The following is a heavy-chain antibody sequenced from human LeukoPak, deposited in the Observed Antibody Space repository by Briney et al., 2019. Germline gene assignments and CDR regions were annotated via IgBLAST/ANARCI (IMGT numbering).Heavy chain of an antibody. CDR3: ARTPSRYPGYYYDSSGYYSGEDY. CDR1: GYTFTSYD. Sequence: GASVKVFCKASGYTFTSYDINWVRQATGQGLEWMGWMNPNSGNTGYAQKFQGRVTMTRNTSISTAYMELSSLRSEDTAVYYCARTPSRYPGYYYDSSGYYSGEDYWGQGTLVTVSS. J-gene: IGHJ4*02. V-gene: IGHV1-8*01. D-gene: IGHD3-22*01. CDR2: MNPNSGNT.